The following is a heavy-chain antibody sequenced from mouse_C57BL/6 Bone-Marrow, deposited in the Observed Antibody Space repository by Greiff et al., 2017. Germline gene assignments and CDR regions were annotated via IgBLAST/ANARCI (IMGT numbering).Heavy chain of an antibody. CDR2: IDPSDSYT. V-gene: IGHV1-69*01. CDR3: AKGDYDGSWFAY. CDR1: GYTFTSYW. J-gene: IGHJ3*01. Sequence: QVHVKQPGAELVMPGASVKLSCKASGYTFTSYWMHWVKQRPGQGLEWIGEIDPSDSYTNYNQKFKGKSTLTVDKSSSTAYMQLSSLTSEDSAVYYCAKGDYDGSWFAYWGQGTLVTVSA. D-gene: IGHD2-4*01.